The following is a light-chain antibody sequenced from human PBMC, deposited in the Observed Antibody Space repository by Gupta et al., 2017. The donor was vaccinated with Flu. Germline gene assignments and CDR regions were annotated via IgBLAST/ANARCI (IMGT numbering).Light chain of an antibody. Sequence: QRVTISCSGSSSNIGRNDVYWYQQLRGTAPKLLSDRNNQRPSGVPDRVSGSKSGTSASLAISGLRSEDEADDDCAAWDDSLSAVFGGGTKLTGL. V-gene: IGLV1-47*01. CDR1: SSNIGRND. J-gene: IGLJ3*02. CDR2: RNN. CDR3: AAWDDSLSAV.